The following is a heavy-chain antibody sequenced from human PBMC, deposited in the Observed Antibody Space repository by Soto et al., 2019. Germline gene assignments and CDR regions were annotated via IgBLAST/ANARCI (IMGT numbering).Heavy chain of an antibody. Sequence: SVKVSCKASGGTFSSYAISWVRQAPGQGLEWMGGIIPIFGTANYAQKFQGRVTITADESTSTAYMELSSLRSEDTAVYYCARDFDGDVEMATIWSSRYGMDVWGQGTTVTVS. CDR1: GGTFSSYA. D-gene: IGHD3-9*01. J-gene: IGHJ6*02. CDR3: ARDFDGDVEMATIWSSRYGMDV. CDR2: IIPIFGTA. V-gene: IGHV1-69*13.